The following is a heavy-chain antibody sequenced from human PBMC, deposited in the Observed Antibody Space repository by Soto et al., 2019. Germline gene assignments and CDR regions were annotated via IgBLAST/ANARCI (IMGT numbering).Heavy chain of an antibody. D-gene: IGHD3-16*01. Sequence: QVQLVQSGPEVKKNGTSVKVSCKASGGTFSSRAISWVRQAPGQGLGWMGGIIPVFGRVNYAEKFQDRVTITADESTGTVYMELSSLRSEDTALYYCANSRGGTFLGYHGMDIWGQGTTVSVSS. CDR1: GGTFSSRA. V-gene: IGHV1-69*01. CDR2: IIPVFGRV. CDR3: ANSRGGTFLGYHGMDI. J-gene: IGHJ6*02.